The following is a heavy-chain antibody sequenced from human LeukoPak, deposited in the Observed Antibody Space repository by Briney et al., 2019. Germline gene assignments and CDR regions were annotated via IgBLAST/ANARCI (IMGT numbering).Heavy chain of an antibody. CDR3: ARVGYCSGGSCDYYFDY. Sequence: GGSLRLSCAASGFTFSSYGMHWVRQAPGKGLEWVAVISYDGSNKYYADSVKGRFTISRDNSKNTLYLQMNSLRAEDTAVYYCARVGYCSGGSCDYYFDYWGQGTLVTVSS. CDR2: ISYDGSNK. D-gene: IGHD2-15*01. J-gene: IGHJ4*02. V-gene: IGHV3-30*03. CDR1: GFTFSSYG.